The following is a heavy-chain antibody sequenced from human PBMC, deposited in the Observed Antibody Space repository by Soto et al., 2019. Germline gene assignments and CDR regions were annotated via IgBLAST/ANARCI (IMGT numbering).Heavy chain of an antibody. V-gene: IGHV4-59*01. CDR2: IYYSGST. CDR1: GGSISSYY. CDR3: ARVVRPTKGAFGDAFDI. J-gene: IGHJ3*02. D-gene: IGHD3-16*01. Sequence: ETLSLTCTVSGGSISSYYWSWIRQPPGKGLEWIGYIYYSGSTNYNPSLKSRVTISVDTSKNQFSLKLSSVTAADTAVYYCARVVRPTKGAFGDAFDIWGQGTMVTVSS.